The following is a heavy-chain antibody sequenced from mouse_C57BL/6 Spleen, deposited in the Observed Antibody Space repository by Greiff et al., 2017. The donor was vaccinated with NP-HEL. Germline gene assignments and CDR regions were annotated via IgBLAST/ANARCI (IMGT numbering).Heavy chain of an antibody. CDR3: VMRGGISSYAMES. V-gene: IGHV1-47*01. Sequence: QVQLQQSGAELVKPGASVKMSCKASGYTFTTYPIEWMKQNHGNSLEWIGNFHPYNDDTKYNEKFKGKATLTVEKSSSTVYLELSRLTSDDSAVYYCVMRGGISSYAMESWGQGTSVTGAS. CDR1: GYTFTTYP. J-gene: IGHJ4*01. CDR2: FHPYNDDT. D-gene: IGHD1-1*01.